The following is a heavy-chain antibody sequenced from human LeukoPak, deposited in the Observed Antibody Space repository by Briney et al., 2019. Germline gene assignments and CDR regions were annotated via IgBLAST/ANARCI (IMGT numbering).Heavy chain of an antibody. V-gene: IGHV3-11*04. Sequence: KPGGSLRLSCAASGFTFSDYYMSWIRQAPGKGLEWVSYISSSGSTKYYADSVKGRLTISRDNAKNSLYLQMNSLRAEDTAVYYCARGVYYYDSSGPAAFDIWGQGTMVTVSS. CDR1: GFTFSDYY. CDR3: ARGVYYYDSSGPAAFDI. J-gene: IGHJ3*02. CDR2: ISSSGSTK. D-gene: IGHD3-22*01.